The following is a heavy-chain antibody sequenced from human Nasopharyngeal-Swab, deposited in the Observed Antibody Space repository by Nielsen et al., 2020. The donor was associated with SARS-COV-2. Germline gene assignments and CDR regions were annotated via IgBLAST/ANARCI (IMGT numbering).Heavy chain of an antibody. Sequence: WIRQPPGKALEWLALIDWDDDKYYSTSLKTRLTISKDTSKSQVVLTMTNMDPADTATYYCARMRSSWSLDYWGQGTLVTVSS. V-gene: IGHV2-70*01. CDR3: ARMRSSWSLDY. J-gene: IGHJ4*02. CDR2: IDWDDDK. D-gene: IGHD6-13*01.